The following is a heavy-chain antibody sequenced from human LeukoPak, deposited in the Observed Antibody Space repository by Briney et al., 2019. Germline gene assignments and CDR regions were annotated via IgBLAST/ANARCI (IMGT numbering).Heavy chain of an antibody. J-gene: IGHJ4*02. Sequence: GGSLRLSCAASGFTFSGSWMSWVRQAPGKGLEWVAGISGSGGTTNYADSVKGRFTISRDNPKNTLFLHMNSLRAEDTAVYFCAKRGVVIRVILVGFHKEAYYFDSWGQGALVTVSS. V-gene: IGHV3-23*01. CDR2: ISGSGGTT. CDR1: GFTFSGSW. CDR3: AKRGVVIRVILVGFHKEAYYFDS. D-gene: IGHD3-22*01.